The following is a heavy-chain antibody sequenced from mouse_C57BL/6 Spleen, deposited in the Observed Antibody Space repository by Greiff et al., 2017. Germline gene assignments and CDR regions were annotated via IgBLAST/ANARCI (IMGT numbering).Heavy chain of an antibody. Sequence: VQLQQPGAELVKPGASVKMSCKASGYTFTSYWITWVKQRPGQGLEWIGDIYPGSGSTNYNEKFKSKATLTVDTSSSTAYMQLSSLTSEDSAVYYCARGPTVVEGDFEVWGTGTTVTVSS. V-gene: IGHV1-55*01. D-gene: IGHD1-1*01. CDR3: ARGPTVVEGDFEV. CDR1: GYTFTSYW. J-gene: IGHJ1*03. CDR2: IYPGSGST.